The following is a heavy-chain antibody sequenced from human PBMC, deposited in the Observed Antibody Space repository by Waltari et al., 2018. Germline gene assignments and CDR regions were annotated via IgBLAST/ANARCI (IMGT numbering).Heavy chain of an antibody. D-gene: IGHD3-3*01. CDR3: AKDSGVGGDDY. J-gene: IGHJ4*02. V-gene: IGHV3-23*01. Sequence: EVQLLESGGGLVQPGGSLRLSCAASGFTFSSYTMNWVRQGPGQGLEGVSAIHNGGETTSYADSVKGRFTISRDNSKNTLYLQMNNLRAEDTAMYFCAKDSGVGGDDYWGQGTLVTVSS. CDR2: IHNGGETT. CDR1: GFTFSSYT.